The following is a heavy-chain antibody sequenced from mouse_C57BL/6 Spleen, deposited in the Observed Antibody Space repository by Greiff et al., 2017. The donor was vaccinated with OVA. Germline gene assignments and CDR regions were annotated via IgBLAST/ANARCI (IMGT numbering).Heavy chain of an antibody. CDR1: GFTFSSYA. CDR2: ISDGGSYT. CDR3: ARDGRDTWRAMDY. V-gene: IGHV5-4*01. J-gene: IGHJ4*01. Sequence: EVKLEESGGGLVKPGGSLKLSCAASGFTFSSYAMSWVRQTPEKRLEWVATISDGGSYTYYPDNVKGRFTISRDNAKNNLYLQMSHLKSEDTAMYYCARDGRDTWRAMDYWGQGTSVTVSS.